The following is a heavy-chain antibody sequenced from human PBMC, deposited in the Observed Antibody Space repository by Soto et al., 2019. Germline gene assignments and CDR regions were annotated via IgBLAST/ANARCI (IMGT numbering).Heavy chain of an antibody. D-gene: IGHD3-10*01. Sequence: QVQLQESGPGLVKPSGTLSLTCAVSGGSISSSNWWSWVRQPPGKGLEWIGEIYHSGNTNYNPSRKSRVTRAVDKSMNQFSLKLSSVTAADTAVYYCWRRWGEGRVDYWGQGTLVTVSS. V-gene: IGHV4-4*02. CDR1: GGSISSSNW. CDR3: WRRWGEGRVDY. CDR2: IYHSGNT. J-gene: IGHJ4*02.